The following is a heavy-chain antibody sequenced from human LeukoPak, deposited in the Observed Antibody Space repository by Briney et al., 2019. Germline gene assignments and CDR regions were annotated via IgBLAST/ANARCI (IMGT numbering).Heavy chain of an antibody. CDR1: GFTFSSYA. V-gene: IGHV3-30*14. CDR2: ISYDGSNT. J-gene: IGHJ4*02. D-gene: IGHD5-24*01. Sequence: GGSLRLSCAASGFTFSSYAMHRVRQAPGKGLEWVAVISYDGSNTYYADSVKGRFTISRDNSKNTMYLQMNSLRAEDTAVYYCARDLDGYFDYWGQGTLVSVFS. CDR3: ARDLDGYFDY.